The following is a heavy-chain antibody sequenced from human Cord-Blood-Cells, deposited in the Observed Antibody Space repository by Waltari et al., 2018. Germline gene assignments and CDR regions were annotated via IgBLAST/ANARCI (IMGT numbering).Heavy chain of an antibody. CDR2: IYHSGST. CDR1: GGSIRRSNW. V-gene: IGHV4-4*02. J-gene: IGHJ4*02. Sequence: QVQLQESGPGLVKPSGTLSLTCAVSGGSIRRSNWWSWVRQPPGKGLEWIGEIYHSGSTNYNPSLKSRVTISVDKSKNQFSLKLSSVTAADTAVYYCARSGCSGGSCYSGWFDYWGQGTLVTVSS. D-gene: IGHD2-15*01. CDR3: ARSGCSGGSCYSGWFDY.